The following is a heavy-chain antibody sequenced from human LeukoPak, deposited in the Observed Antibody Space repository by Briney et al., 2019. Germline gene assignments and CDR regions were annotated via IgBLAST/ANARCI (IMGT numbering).Heavy chain of an antibody. D-gene: IGHD3-16*01. CDR3: ARFHRMMSPADY. V-gene: IGHV4-39*07. CDR2: INHSGST. CDR1: GGSISSSYYY. Sequence: SETLSLTCTVSGGSISSSYYYWGWIRQPAGKGLEWIGEINHSGSTNYNPSLKSRVTISVDTSKNQFSLKLSSVTAADTAVYYCARFHRMMSPADYWGQGTLVTVSS. J-gene: IGHJ4*02.